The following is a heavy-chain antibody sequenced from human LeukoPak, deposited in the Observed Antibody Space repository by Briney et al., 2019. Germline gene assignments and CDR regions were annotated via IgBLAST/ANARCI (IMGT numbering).Heavy chain of an antibody. J-gene: IGHJ4*02. CDR1: GFTFSSYA. Sequence: GGSLRLSCAASGFTFSSYAMSWVRQAPGKGLEWVSGISGRGGCTYYADSVKGRFTISRDNSKNTLYLQMNSLRAEDTAVYYCAKALGTMIVVATDYWGQGTLVTVSS. CDR3: AKALGTMIVVATDY. V-gene: IGHV3-23*01. D-gene: IGHD3-22*01. CDR2: ISGRGGCT.